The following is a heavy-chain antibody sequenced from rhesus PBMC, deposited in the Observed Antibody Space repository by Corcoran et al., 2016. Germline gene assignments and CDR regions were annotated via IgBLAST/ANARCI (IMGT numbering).Heavy chain of an antibody. CDR2: VYGDGENN. CDR3: ARRRSSGWGFDF. D-gene: IGHD6-31*01. V-gene: IGHV4-143*01. Sequence: QVQLQESGPGLVKPSETVSLTCPVSGGSLSGFYSWSWIRPAPGKGLERIGGVYGDGENNYDNPSLKSRVTISKDTSKNQFSLSLRSVTAADTAVYYCARRRSSGWGFDFWGQGVLVTVSS. J-gene: IGHJ4*01. CDR1: GGSLSGFYS.